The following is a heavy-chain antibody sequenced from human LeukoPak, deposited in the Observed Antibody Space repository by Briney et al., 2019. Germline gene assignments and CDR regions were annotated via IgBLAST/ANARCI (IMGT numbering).Heavy chain of an antibody. CDR3: AKGSFSSSWYSYYFDY. D-gene: IGHD6-13*01. V-gene: IGHV3-23*01. Sequence: GGSLRLSCAASGFTFSSYAMSWVRQAPGKGLEWVSAISGSGGSTYCADSEKGRFTISRDNSKNTLYLQMNSLRAEDTAVYYCAKGSFSSSWYSYYFDYWGQGTLVTVSS. CDR2: ISGSGGST. CDR1: GFTFSSYA. J-gene: IGHJ4*02.